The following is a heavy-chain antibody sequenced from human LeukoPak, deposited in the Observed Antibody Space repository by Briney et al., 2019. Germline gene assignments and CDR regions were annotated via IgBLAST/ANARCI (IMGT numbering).Heavy chain of an antibody. CDR3: ARGHYDVLAASYKWTPDY. Sequence: GGPLRLSCAASGFTFNTFNMNWVRQAPGKGLEWVSSITSGGDYIYYADSVKGRFTTSRDNAKNSLSLQLNSLRVEDTAVYYCARGHYDVLAASYKWTPDYWGQGTLVTVSS. CDR1: GFTFNTFN. J-gene: IGHJ4*02. CDR2: ITSGGDYI. V-gene: IGHV3-21*01. D-gene: IGHD3-9*01.